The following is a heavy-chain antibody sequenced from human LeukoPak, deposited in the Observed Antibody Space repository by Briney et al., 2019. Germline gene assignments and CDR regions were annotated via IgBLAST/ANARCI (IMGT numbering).Heavy chain of an antibody. CDR2: ISGSGGST. J-gene: IGHJ5*02. Sequence: GGSLRLSCAASGFTFSSYDMSWVRQAPGKGLEWVSAISGSGGSTYYADSVKGRFTISRDNSKNTLYLQMNSLRAGGTAVYYCARGRVPAAANWFDPRGEGTLVPV. V-gene: IGHV3-23*01. CDR3: ARGRVPAAANWFDP. CDR1: GFTFSSYD. D-gene: IGHD2-2*01.